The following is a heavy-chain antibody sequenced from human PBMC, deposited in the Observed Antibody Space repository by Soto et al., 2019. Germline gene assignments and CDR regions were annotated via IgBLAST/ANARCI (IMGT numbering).Heavy chain of an antibody. CDR2: ISWDSGRI. CDR3: AKARLWGGDGYNSYYYNAMDV. J-gene: IGHJ6*02. Sequence: QLVESGGGLVQPGRSLRLSCAASGFTFDDYAMYWVRQGPGKGLEWVSGISWDSGRIGYADSVKGRFTISRDNANNSLYLQMNSLRPEDTALYYCAKARLWGGDGYNSYYYNAMDVWGQVTTVTVSS. CDR1: GFTFDDYA. D-gene: IGHD3-16*01. V-gene: IGHV3-9*01.